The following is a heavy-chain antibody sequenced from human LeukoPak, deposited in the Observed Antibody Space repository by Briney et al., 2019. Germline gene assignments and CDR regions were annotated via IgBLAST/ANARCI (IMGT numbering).Heavy chain of an antibody. CDR2: IYYSGST. Sequence: SETLSLTCTVSGGSISSYYWSWIRQPPGKGLEWIGYIYYSGSTNYNPSLKSRVTISVDTSKNQFSLKLSSVTAADTAVYYCARGQRYSYGYPRSYYYYYMDVWGKGTTVTVSS. CDR3: ARGQRYSYGYPRSYYYYYMDV. V-gene: IGHV4-59*12. J-gene: IGHJ6*03. D-gene: IGHD5-18*01. CDR1: GGSISSYY.